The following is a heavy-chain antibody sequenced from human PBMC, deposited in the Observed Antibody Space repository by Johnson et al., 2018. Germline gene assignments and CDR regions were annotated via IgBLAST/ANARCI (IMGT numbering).Heavy chain of an antibody. V-gene: IGHV3-30-3*01. CDR1: GFTFSSYA. Sequence: QVQLVQSGGGVVQPGRSLRLSCAASGFTFSSYAMHWVRQAPGQGLEWVAVISYDGSNKYYADSVKGRFTISRDNSKNTLSLQMNSLRAEDTAVYSCARDYYDSSGFSLRGYAFDIWGQGTMVTVSS. CDR2: ISYDGSNK. CDR3: ARDYYDSSGFSLRGYAFDI. D-gene: IGHD3-22*01. J-gene: IGHJ3*02.